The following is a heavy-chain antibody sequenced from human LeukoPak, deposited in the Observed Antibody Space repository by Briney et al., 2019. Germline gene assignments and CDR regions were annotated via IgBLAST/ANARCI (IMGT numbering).Heavy chain of an antibody. J-gene: IGHJ4*02. CDR3: ARVTTGGYYNC. V-gene: IGHV4-61*02. D-gene: IGHD3-22*01. CDR2: IYTSGST. CDR1: GGSSSSGSYY. Sequence: SQTLSLTCTVSGGSSSSGSYYWSWIRQPAGKGLELIGRIYTSGSTNYNPSLKSRVTISVDTSKNQFSLKLSSVTAADTAVYYCARVTTGGYYNCWGQGTLVTVSS.